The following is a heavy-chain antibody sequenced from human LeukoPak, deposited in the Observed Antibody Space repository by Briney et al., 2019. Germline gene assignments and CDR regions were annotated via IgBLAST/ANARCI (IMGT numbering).Heavy chain of an antibody. CDR3: ARDGGSSGTDAFDI. J-gene: IGHJ3*02. V-gene: IGHV4-38-2*02. CDR1: GNSISSGYY. Sequence: SETLSLTCTVSGNSISSGYYWGWIRQPPGKGLDWIGSIYHSGSTYYNPSLKSRVTISVDTSKNQFSLKLSSVTAADTAVYYCARDGGSSGTDAFDIWGQGTMVTVSS. CDR2: IYHSGST. D-gene: IGHD1-26*01.